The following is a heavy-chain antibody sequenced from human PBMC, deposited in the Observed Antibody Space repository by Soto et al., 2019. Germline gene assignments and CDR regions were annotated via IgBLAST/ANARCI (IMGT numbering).Heavy chain of an antibody. D-gene: IGHD2-21*01. CDR2: ITTYNGYT. V-gene: IGHV1-18*04. CDR3: ARVEGYYWFDP. Sequence: GASVKVSCKASGYSFTTYSISWVRQAPGQGLEWMGWITTYNGYTQYSQKLQGRVTMTTDTSTNTVNMELRSLRSDDTAVYYCARVEGYYWFDPWGQGTLVTVSS. J-gene: IGHJ5*02. CDR1: GYSFTTYS.